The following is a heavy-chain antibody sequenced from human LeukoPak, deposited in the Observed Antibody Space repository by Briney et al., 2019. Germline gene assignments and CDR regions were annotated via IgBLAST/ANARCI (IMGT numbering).Heavy chain of an antibody. J-gene: IGHJ6*04. D-gene: IGHD3-10*01. CDR1: GFTFSSYW. Sequence: GGSLRLSCEASGFTFSSYWMSWVRQAPGKGLEWVANIKQDGSEKYYVDSVKGRFTISRGNAKNSLYLQMNSLRAEDTAVYYCARRLLWFGELGYGMDVWGKGTTVTVSS. V-gene: IGHV3-7*03. CDR3: ARRLLWFGELGYGMDV. CDR2: IKQDGSEK.